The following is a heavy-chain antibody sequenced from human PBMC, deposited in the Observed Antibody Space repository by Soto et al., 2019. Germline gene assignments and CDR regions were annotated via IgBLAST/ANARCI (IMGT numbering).Heavy chain of an antibody. J-gene: IGHJ4*02. CDR2: IKSKTDGGTT. CDR3: TTDREYNWNHADY. CDR1: GFTFSNAW. D-gene: IGHD1-20*01. Sequence: EVQLVESGGGLVKPGGSLRLSCAASGFTFSNAWMNWVRQAPGKGLEWVGRIKSKTDGGTTDYAAPVKGRFTISRDDSKNTLYLQMNSPKTEDTAVYYCTTDREYNWNHADYWGQGTLVTVSS. V-gene: IGHV3-15*07.